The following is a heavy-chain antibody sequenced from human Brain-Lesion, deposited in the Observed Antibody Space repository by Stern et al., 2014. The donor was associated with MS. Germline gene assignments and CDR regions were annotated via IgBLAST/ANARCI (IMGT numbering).Heavy chain of an antibody. J-gene: IGHJ6*02. CDR3: ARGRVVPGFQYYATDV. CDR1: GGSISSGGYY. Sequence: QLQLQESGPGLVKPSQTLSLSCTVSGGSISSGGYYWSWIRQPAGKGLEWIGRIFNSGSTSYNPSPKRRGAISIDPAKNPFSLRLNPRTAADTAVYYCARGRVVPGFQYYATDVWGQGTTVIVSS. CDR2: IFNSGST. V-gene: IGHV4-61*02. D-gene: IGHD2-2*01.